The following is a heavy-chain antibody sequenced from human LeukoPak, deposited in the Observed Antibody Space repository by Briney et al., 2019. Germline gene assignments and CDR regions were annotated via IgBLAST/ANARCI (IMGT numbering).Heavy chain of an antibody. Sequence: SETLSLTCAVTSFSISSGYFWAWIRQSPGKGLEWIGSIFHSGITYYNPSLKSRITISVDTSKNQFSLRLSSVTAADTAVYYCARRISTRRGETCSSTSCYFDYWGQGTLVTASS. V-gene: IGHV4-38-2*01. D-gene: IGHD2-2*01. CDR2: IFHSGIT. CDR1: SFSISSGYF. CDR3: ARRISTRRGETCSSTSCYFDY. J-gene: IGHJ4*02.